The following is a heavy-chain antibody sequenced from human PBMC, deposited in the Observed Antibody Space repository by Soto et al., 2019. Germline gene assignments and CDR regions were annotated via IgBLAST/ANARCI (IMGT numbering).Heavy chain of an antibody. J-gene: IGHJ3*02. Sequence: ASVKVSCKASGYTLTELSMHWVRQAPGKGLEWMGGFDPEDGETIYAQKFQGRVTMTEDTSTDTAYMELSSLRSEDTAVYYCATDRPHGDAFDIWGQGTMVTVSS. V-gene: IGHV1-24*01. CDR2: FDPEDGET. CDR3: ATDRPHGDAFDI. CDR1: GYTLTELS.